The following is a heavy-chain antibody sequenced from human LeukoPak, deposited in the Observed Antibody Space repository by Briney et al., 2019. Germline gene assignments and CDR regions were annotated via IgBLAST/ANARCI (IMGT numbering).Heavy chain of an antibody. Sequence: GRSLTLSCAASGPTVNSNYMNWVRQAPGKGLQWVSVIYSGGTTYYADSVKGRFTISRDNSKNTLYLQMNSLRAEDTAVYYCARALLVRNGYNYSPNYFDYWGQGTLVTVSS. CDR2: IYSGGTT. J-gene: IGHJ4*02. CDR1: GPTVNSNY. D-gene: IGHD5-24*01. CDR3: ARALLVRNGYNYSPNYFDY. V-gene: IGHV3-53*01.